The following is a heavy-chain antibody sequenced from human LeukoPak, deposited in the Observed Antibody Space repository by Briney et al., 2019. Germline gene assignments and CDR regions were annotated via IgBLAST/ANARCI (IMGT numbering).Heavy chain of an antibody. CDR2: INHSGST. CDR3: ASSDSSGRDY. CDR1: GGSFSGYY. D-gene: IGHD3-22*01. Sequence: SETLSLTCAVYGGSFSGYYWSWIGQPPGKGLEWIGEINHSGSTNYNPSLKSRVTISVDTSKNQFSLKLSSVTAADTAVYYCASSDSSGRDYWGQGTLVTVSS. V-gene: IGHV4-34*01. J-gene: IGHJ4*02.